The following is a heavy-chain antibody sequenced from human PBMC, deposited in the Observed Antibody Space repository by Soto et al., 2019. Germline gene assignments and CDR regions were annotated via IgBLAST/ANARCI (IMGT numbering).Heavy chain of an antibody. D-gene: IGHD1-26*01. J-gene: IGHJ3*02. CDR1: GYSISSGYY. CDR2: IYHSGST. Sequence: SETLSLTCAVSGYSISSGYYWGWIRQPPGKGLEWIGSIYHSGSTYYNPSLKSRVTISVNTSKNQFSLKLSSVTAADTAVYYCAGTLVGAHDAFDIWGQGTMVTVSS. CDR3: AGTLVGAHDAFDI. V-gene: IGHV4-38-2*01.